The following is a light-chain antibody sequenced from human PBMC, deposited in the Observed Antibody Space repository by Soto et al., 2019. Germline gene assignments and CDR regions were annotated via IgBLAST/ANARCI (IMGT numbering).Light chain of an antibody. J-gene: IGKJ3*01. CDR3: QQSYTTPFT. CDR2: EAT. V-gene: IGKV1-39*01. CDR1: QSIRSY. Sequence: DIQMTQSPSSLSASVGDRVTITCRASQSIRSYLNWYQQKPAKAPELLIYEATSLQSWVPSRFSGSGSGTDFTLTISSLQPEDFATYYCQQSYTTPFTFGPGTKVDIK.